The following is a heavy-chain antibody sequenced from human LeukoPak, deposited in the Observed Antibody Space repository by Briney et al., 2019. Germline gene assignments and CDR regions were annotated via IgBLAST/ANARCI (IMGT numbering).Heavy chain of an antibody. CDR1: GGSISSYY. CDR2: VYTSGST. V-gene: IGHV4-4*07. Sequence: SQTLSLTCTVSGGSISSYYGSWIRQPAGKGLEWIGRVYTSGSTNYNPSLKSRVTMSVDTSKNQFSLKLSSVTAADTAVYYCARGGYSGYDLAAFDIWGQGTMVTVSS. CDR3: ARGGYSGYDLAAFDI. J-gene: IGHJ3*02. D-gene: IGHD5-12*01.